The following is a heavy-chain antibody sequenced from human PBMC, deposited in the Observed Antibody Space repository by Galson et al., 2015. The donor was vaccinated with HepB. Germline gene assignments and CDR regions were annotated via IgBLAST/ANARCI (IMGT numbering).Heavy chain of an antibody. CDR3: ARHAPDYGDCDF. D-gene: IGHD4/OR15-4a*01. CDR1: GYTFTNYD. Sequence: SVKVSCKASGYTFTNYDINWVRQATGQGLEWMGWVNPNSGATGYAQKFQGRVTMTRDTSISTVYMELSGLRFEDTAVYYCARHAPDYGDCDFWGQGTLVTVSS. J-gene: IGHJ4*02. CDR2: VNPNSGAT. V-gene: IGHV1-8*01.